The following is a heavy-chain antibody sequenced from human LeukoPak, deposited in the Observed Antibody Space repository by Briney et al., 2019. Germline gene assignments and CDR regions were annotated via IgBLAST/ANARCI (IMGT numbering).Heavy chain of an antibody. D-gene: IGHD2-2*01. Sequence: HAGGSLRLSCAASGFTFSSYPMIWVRQAPGKGLEWVSTISGDSTYYADSVKGRFAISRDNSKNTLYLQMSSLRAGDTAVYYCAKRSKLSCSSTSCPLDYWGQGTLVTVSS. V-gene: IGHV3-23*01. CDR2: ISGDST. J-gene: IGHJ4*02. CDR3: AKRSKLSCSSTSCPLDY. CDR1: GFTFSSYP.